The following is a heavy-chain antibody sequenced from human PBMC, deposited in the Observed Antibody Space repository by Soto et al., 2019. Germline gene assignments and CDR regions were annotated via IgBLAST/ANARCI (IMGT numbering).Heavy chain of an antibody. CDR1: GRSISSSSYY. J-gene: IGHJ5*02. CDR3: ARRVGRDGDKNLSWFDP. CDR2: IYHSGST. V-gene: IGHV4-39*01. D-gene: IGHD1-1*01. Sequence: PSETLSLTCTVSGRSISSSSYYWGWIRQPPGKGWEGIGGIYHSGSTYYNPSLKSRVTISVDTSKNQFSLKLSSVTAAHTAVYYCARRVGRDGDKNLSWFDPWGQGTLVTVSS.